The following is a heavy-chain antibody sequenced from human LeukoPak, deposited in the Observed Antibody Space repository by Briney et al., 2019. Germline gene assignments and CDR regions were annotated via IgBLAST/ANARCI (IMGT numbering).Heavy chain of an antibody. CDR1: GYTFTSYY. CDR2: INPSGGST. J-gene: IGHJ4*02. D-gene: IGHD5-24*01. Sequence: ASVKVSCKASGYTFTSYYMHWVRQAPRQGLEWMGIINPSGGSTSYAQKCQGRVTMTRDTSTSTVYMELSSLRSEDTAVYYCARVGTSLQAEWGQGTLVSVSS. CDR3: ARVGTSLQAE. V-gene: IGHV1-46*01.